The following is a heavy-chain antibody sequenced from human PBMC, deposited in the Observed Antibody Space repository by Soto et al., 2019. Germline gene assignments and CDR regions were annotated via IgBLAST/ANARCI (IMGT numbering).Heavy chain of an antibody. J-gene: IGHJ5*02. CDR2: IDREGTYT. Sequence: EVQLVESGGGLVQPGGSLRLSCAASGFTFSSYWMFWVRQVPGKGLMWVSRIDREGTYTPYADSVKGRFTVSRDNVKNTLYLQMNSLRVEDTVLYYCAREGVVAAADAWGQGTLVTVSS. V-gene: IGHV3-74*03. CDR1: GFTFSSYW. D-gene: IGHD2-2*01. CDR3: AREGVVAAADA.